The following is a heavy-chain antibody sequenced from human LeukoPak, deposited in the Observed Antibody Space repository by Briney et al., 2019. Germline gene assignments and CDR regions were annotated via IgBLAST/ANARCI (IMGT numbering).Heavy chain of an antibody. CDR2: ISGGGDNT. J-gene: IGHJ4*02. CDR3: VREDTPATANY. D-gene: IGHD2-21*02. CDR1: GFNFANHA. V-gene: IGHV3-23*01. Sequence: GGSLRLSCAASGFNFANHAMSWVRQTPGKGLEWVSAISGGGDNTYYADSVTGRFTISRDNSKDALFLQMHSLRPGDTAVYYCVREDTPATANYWGQGTLVTISS.